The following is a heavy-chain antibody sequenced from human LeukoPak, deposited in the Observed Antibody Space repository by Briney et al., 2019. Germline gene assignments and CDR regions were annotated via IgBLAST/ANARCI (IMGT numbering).Heavy chain of an antibody. D-gene: IGHD6-19*01. CDR1: GFTFSNAW. Sequence: PGGSLRLSCAASGFTFSNAWMSWVRQAPGKGLEWVGRIKSKTDGGTTDYAAPVKGRFTISRDDSKNTLYLQMNSLKTEDTAVYYCTTDHAVQWLEWYYFGYWGQGTLVTVSS. CDR2: IKSKTDGGTT. V-gene: IGHV3-15*01. J-gene: IGHJ4*02. CDR3: TTDHAVQWLEWYYFGY.